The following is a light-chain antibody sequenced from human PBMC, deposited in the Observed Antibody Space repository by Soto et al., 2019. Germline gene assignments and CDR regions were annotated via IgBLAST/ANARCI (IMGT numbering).Light chain of an antibody. Sequence: DIQMTQSPSSLSTSIGDRVTINCRASQRINIYLNWYRQKPGKAPELLIYSESNLQSGVPSRFSGSGSGTDFTLTISGLQSEDFATYYCQQSFSTPTFGQGTRLEI. CDR3: QQSFSTPT. J-gene: IGKJ5*01. CDR2: SES. CDR1: QRINIY. V-gene: IGKV1-39*01.